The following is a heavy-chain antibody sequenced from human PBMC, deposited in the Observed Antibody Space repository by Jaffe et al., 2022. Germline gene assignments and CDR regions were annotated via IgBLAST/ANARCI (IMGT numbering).Heavy chain of an antibody. Sequence: QVQLVQSGAEVKKPGASVKVSCKTSGFTFDNYVFTWVRQAPGQGLEWMGWSSAYNDNTNYEQKFQGRVTMTTDTSTSTAYMELRSLTSDDTAVYYCARGVAGDYWGQGTLVTVSS. CDR1: GFTFDNYV. V-gene: IGHV1-18*01. D-gene: IGHD6-19*01. CDR3: ARGVAGDY. J-gene: IGHJ4*02. CDR2: SSAYNDNT.